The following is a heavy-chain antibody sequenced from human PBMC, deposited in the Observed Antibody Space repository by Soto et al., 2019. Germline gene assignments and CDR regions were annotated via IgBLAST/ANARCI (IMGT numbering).Heavy chain of an antibody. J-gene: IGHJ6*02. CDR2: IWYDGSNK. D-gene: IGHD2-15*01. Sequence: PGRSLRLSCAASGFNFSSYGMHWVSQAPGKGLEWVAVIWYDGSNKYYADSVKGRFTISRDNSKNTLYLQMNSLRAEDTAVYYCARDVVLRYCSGGSCYSSDYYGMDVWGQGTTVTVSS. V-gene: IGHV3-33*01. CDR3: ARDVVLRYCSGGSCYSSDYYGMDV. CDR1: GFNFSSYG.